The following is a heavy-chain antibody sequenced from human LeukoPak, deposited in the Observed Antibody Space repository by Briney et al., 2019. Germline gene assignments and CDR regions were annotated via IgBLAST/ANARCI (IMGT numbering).Heavy chain of an antibody. CDR2: IYPGDSDT. D-gene: IGHD5-24*01. V-gene: IGHV5-51*01. Sequence: PGESLKISCKGSGHSFTSYWIGWVRQTPGKGLEWMGVIYPGDSDTRYSPSFQGQVTFSVDKSISTAYVQWSSLKASDTAMYYCARSSRDENFDYWGQGTLVTVSS. J-gene: IGHJ4*02. CDR3: ARSSRDENFDY. CDR1: GHSFTSYW.